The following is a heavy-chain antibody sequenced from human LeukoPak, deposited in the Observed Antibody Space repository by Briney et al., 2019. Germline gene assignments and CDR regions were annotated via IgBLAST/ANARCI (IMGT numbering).Heavy chain of an antibody. CDR3: AREGSYSSYFDY. D-gene: IGHD1-26*01. CDR2: IKQDGSEK. J-gene: IGHJ4*02. V-gene: IGHV3-7*03. CDR1: GFTFSSYA. Sequence: GGSLRLSCAASGFTFSSYAMHWVRQAPGKGLEWVANIKQDGSEKYYVDSVKGRFTISRDNAKNSLYPQMNSLRAEDTAVYYCAREGSYSSYFDYWGQGTLVTVSS.